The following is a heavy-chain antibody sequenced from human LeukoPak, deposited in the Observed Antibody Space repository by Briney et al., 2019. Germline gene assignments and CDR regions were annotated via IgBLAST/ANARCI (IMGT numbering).Heavy chain of an antibody. CDR1: GFTFSTYA. D-gene: IGHD2-2*01. Sequence: SGKSLRLSCAASGFTFSTYAMHWVRQSPGKGLEWVAALWYGTNNQYYADSVKGRFSISRDNSQNTLYLQMNSLRGEDTAIYYCATGDCSSMSCYGVYSDYWGQGTLVTASS. V-gene: IGHV3-33*01. CDR3: ATGDCSSMSCYGVYSDY. CDR2: LWYGTNNQ. J-gene: IGHJ4*02.